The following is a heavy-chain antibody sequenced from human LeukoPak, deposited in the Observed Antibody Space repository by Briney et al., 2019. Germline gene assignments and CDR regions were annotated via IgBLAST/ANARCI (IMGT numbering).Heavy chain of an antibody. V-gene: IGHV3-7*01. D-gene: IGHD2-2*01. CDR2: IKQDGSEK. J-gene: IGHJ6*04. CDR1: GFTFSSYW. Sequence: GGSLRLSCAASGFTFSSYWMSWVRQAPGKGLEWVANIKQDGSEKYYVDSVKGRFTISRDNAKNTLYLQMNSLRAEDTAVYYCARGTYYDCSSTSCYEGPVDVWGKGTTVTISS. CDR3: ARGTYYDCSSTSCYEGPVDV.